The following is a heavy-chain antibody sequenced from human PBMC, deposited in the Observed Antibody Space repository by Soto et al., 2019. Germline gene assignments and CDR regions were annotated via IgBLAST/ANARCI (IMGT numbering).Heavy chain of an antibody. D-gene: IGHD2-15*01. CDR1: GSTLTALS. Sequence: AKLSSKVSGSTLTALSMHWPLQAPGKGLEWMGGFDPEDGQTIYAQKFQGRVTMTEDTSTDTAYMELSSLRSEDMAVYYCATVLGAAYYFDYWRQGTLVTVSS. J-gene: IGHJ4*02. CDR2: FDPEDGQT. V-gene: IGHV1-24*01. CDR3: ATVLGAAYYFDY.